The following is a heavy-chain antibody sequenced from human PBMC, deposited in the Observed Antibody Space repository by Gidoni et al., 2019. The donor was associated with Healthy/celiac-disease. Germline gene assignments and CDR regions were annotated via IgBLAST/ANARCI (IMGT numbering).Heavy chain of an antibody. CDR1: GYTFTSYY. J-gene: IGHJ3*02. V-gene: IGHV1-46*01. D-gene: IGHD4-17*01. Sequence: QVQLVQSGAEVKKPGASVKVSCKASGYTFTSYYMHWVRQAPGQGLEWMGIINPRGGSTSNAQKFQGRVSMTRDTSTSTVYMELSSLRSEDTAVYYCARVLSYGDYYEDAFDIWGQGTMVTVSS. CDR3: ARVLSYGDYYEDAFDI. CDR2: INPRGGST.